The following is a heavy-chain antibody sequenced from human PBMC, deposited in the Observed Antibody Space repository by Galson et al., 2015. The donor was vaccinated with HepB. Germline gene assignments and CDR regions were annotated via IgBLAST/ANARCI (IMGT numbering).Heavy chain of an antibody. Sequence: SLRLSCAASGFTFSSYGMHWVRQAPGKGLEWVAVIWYDGSNKYYADSVKGRFTISRDNSKNTLYLQMNSLRAEDTAVYYCAREDIVVVPAASLGHGMDVWGQGTTVTVSS. CDR2: IWYDGSNK. CDR1: GFTFSSYG. CDR3: AREDIVVVPAASLGHGMDV. D-gene: IGHD2-2*01. J-gene: IGHJ6*02. V-gene: IGHV3-33*01.